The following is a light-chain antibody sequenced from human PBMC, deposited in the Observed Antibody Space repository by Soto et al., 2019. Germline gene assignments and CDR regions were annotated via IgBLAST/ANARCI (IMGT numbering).Light chain of an antibody. V-gene: IGKV3-20*01. CDR2: GAS. CDR3: QQYGSSRT. CDR1: QSVSSNY. Sequence: EIVLTQSPGTLSLSPGERATLSCRASQSVSSNYLAWYQQKPGQAPRLVIYGASSRATGIPDRFSGSGSGTDFTLTISRLEPEDFSVYYCQQYGSSRTFGQGTRLEIK. J-gene: IGKJ5*01.